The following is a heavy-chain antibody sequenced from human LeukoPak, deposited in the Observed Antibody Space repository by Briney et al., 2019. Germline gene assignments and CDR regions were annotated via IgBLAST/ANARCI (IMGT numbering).Heavy chain of an antibody. CDR3: ARRSDDYDSSAYYH. CDR1: GYTFTSYD. V-gene: IGHV1-8*01. J-gene: IGHJ4*02. D-gene: IGHD3-22*01. Sequence: ASVKVSCKASGYTFTSYDINWVRRATGQGLEWMGWMNPNSGNTGYAQKFQGRVTMTMDPSISTAYMELSSLRSEDTAVYYCARRSDDYDSSAYYHWGQGTLVTVSS. CDR2: MNPNSGNT.